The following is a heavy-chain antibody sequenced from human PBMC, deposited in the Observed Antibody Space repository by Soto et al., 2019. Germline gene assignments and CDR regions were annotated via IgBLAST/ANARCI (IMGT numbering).Heavy chain of an antibody. D-gene: IGHD3-3*01. CDR1: GFTFSSYS. Sequence: GGSLRLSCAASGFTFSSYSMNWVRQAPGKGLEWVSSISSSSSYIYYADSVKGRFTISRDNAKNSLYLQMNSLRAEDTAVYYCARDYDFWSGYYKVDAFDIWGQGTMVTVSS. V-gene: IGHV3-21*01. J-gene: IGHJ3*02. CDR2: ISSSSSYI. CDR3: ARDYDFWSGYYKVDAFDI.